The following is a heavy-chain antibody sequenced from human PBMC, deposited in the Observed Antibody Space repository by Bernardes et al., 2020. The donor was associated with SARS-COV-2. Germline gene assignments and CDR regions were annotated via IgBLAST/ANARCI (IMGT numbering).Heavy chain of an antibody. V-gene: IGHV3-53*01. Sequence: GGSLRLSCAASGFTVSSNYMSWVRQAPGKGLEWVSVIYSGGSTYYADSVKGRFTISRDNSKNTLYLQMNSLRAEDTAVYYCAREVLGFVVSGEKYNWFDPWGQGTLVTVSS. D-gene: IGHD2-21*01. CDR3: AREVLGFVVSGEKYNWFDP. CDR2: IYSGGST. CDR1: GFTVSSNY. J-gene: IGHJ5*02.